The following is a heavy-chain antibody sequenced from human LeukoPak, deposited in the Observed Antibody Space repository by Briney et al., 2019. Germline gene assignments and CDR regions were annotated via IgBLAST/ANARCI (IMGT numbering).Heavy chain of an antibody. Sequence: ASVKVSCKASGGTFSSYAISWVRQAPGQGLEWMGWISAYDGNTNYAQKLQGRVTMTTDTSTSTAYVELRILRSDDTAVYYCARAVRGYSYAYLPYWGQGTLVTVSS. CDR2: ISAYDGNT. CDR3: ARAVRGYSYAYLPY. D-gene: IGHD5-18*01. CDR1: GGTFSSYA. J-gene: IGHJ4*02. V-gene: IGHV1-18*01.